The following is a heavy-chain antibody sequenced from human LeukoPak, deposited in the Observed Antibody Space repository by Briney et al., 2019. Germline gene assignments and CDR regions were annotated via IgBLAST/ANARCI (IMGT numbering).Heavy chain of an antibody. V-gene: IGHV3-48*03. Sequence: GGSLRLSCAASGFTFSTYEMNWVRQAPGKGLEWVSYISNSATTTYYADSVKGRFTISRDNAKNSLYLQMNSLRVEDTAVYYCVRADAKKTAMVDYWGRGTLVAVSS. CDR3: VRADAKKTAMVDY. CDR2: ISNSATTT. J-gene: IGHJ4*02. CDR1: GFTFSTYE. D-gene: IGHD5-18*01.